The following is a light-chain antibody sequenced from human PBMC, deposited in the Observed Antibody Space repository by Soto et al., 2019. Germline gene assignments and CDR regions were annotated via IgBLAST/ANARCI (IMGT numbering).Light chain of an antibody. CDR2: TAS. Sequence: DIVITQPPVTLSVSPGESATLSCRASPNIESNLAWYQQKPGQSPRLLIYTASTRASGIPARFSGSGYGTEFTLTINSLQHEDSAVYDCQQHNQWTITFGQGTRLEIK. CDR1: PNIESN. J-gene: IGKJ5*01. CDR3: QQHNQWTIT. V-gene: IGKV3-15*01.